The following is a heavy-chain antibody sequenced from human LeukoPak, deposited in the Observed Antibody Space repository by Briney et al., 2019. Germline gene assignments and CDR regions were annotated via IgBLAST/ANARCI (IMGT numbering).Heavy chain of an antibody. CDR2: INHSGST. CDR3: ARQTGSGLFILP. J-gene: IGHJ4*02. D-gene: IGHD3/OR15-3a*01. V-gene: IGHV4-38-2*02. Sequence: PSETLSLTCTVSGYSISSGYYWGWIRQPPGKGPEWIGEINHSGSTNYNPSLKSRVTISVDTSKNQFSLRLTSVTAADTAVYYCARQTGSGLFILPGGQGTLVTVSS. CDR1: GYSISSGYY.